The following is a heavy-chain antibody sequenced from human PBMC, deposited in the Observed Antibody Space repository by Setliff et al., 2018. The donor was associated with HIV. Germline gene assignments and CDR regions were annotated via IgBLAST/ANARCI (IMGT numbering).Heavy chain of an antibody. V-gene: IGHV3-23*01. J-gene: IGHJ4*02. CDR2: IIESGGT. Sequence: PGGSLRLSCAASGFIVTDYGMTWVRQAPGKGLEWVSAIIESGGTFYTDSVKGRFTISRDNSKNTLYLQMNSLRVEDTAVYYCAKVTSFWFEDYWGQGTLVTVS. CDR1: GFIVTDYG. D-gene: IGHD2-2*01. CDR3: AKVTSFWFEDY.